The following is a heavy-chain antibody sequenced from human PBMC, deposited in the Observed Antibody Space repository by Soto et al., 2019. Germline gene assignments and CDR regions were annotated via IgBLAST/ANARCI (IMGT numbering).Heavy chain of an antibody. CDR3: AREVGAVAAPNWFDP. CDR2: IIPIFGTA. CDR1: GGTFSSYA. Sequence: QVQLVQSGAEVKKPGSSVKVSCKASGGTFSSYAINWVRQAPGQGLEWMGGIIPIFGTANYAHKNQGRVTIPADKSTSTAYMELSSLRSEDTAVYYCAREVGAVAAPNWFDPWGQGTLVTVSS. J-gene: IGHJ5*02. D-gene: IGHD6-19*01. V-gene: IGHV1-69*06.